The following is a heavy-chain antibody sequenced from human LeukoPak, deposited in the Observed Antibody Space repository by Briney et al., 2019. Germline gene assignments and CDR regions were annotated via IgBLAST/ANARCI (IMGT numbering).Heavy chain of an antibody. CDR2: ITYSGST. J-gene: IGHJ5*02. Sequence: SETLSLTCVVSGGSINTGGYSWTWIRQPPGKGLEWIGEITYSGSTNYNPSLKSRVTISVDRSKNQFSLNLTSVTAADTAVYYCVRLEGSGSYYPFDPWGQGTLVTVSS. CDR3: VRLEGSGSYYPFDP. D-gene: IGHD3-10*01. V-gene: IGHV4-30-2*01. CDR1: GGSINTGGYS.